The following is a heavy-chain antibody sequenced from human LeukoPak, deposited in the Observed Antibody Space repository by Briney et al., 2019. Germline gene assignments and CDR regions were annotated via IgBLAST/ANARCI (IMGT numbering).Heavy chain of an antibody. CDR2: INHSGST. V-gene: IGHV4-34*01. CDR3: ARGLYSSSSTLIWFDP. Sequence: PSKTLSLTCAVYGGSFSGYYWSWIRQPPGKGLEWIGEINHSGSTNYNPSLKSRVTISVDTSKNQFSLKLSSVTAADTAVYYCARGLYSSSSTLIWFDPWGQGTLVTVSS. J-gene: IGHJ5*02. D-gene: IGHD6-6*01. CDR1: GGSFSGYY.